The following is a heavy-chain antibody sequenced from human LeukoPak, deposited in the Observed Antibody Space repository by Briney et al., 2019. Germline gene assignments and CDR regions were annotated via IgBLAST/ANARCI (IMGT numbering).Heavy chain of an antibody. J-gene: IGHJ3*02. CDR1: GGTFSSYA. D-gene: IGHD3-16*01. V-gene: IGHV1-69*13. CDR3: ARLSREARHWGDAFDI. CDR2: IIPIFGTA. Sequence: ASVKVSCKASGGTFSSYAISWVRQAPGQGLGWMGGIIPIFGTANYAQEFQGRVTITADESTSTAYMELSSLRSEDTAVYYCARLSREARHWGDAFDIWGQGTMVTVSS.